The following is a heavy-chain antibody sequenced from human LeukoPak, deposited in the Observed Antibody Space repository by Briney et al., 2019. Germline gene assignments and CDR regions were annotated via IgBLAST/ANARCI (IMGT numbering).Heavy chain of an antibody. Sequence: MSGGSLRLSCAASGFTFSIYSMNWVGQAPGKGMGWLSSITISSNYIYYADSVKGRFTISRDNVQNSLYLQMNGLRAEDTAMYYCARDRGYFDNWGQGTLVTVSS. CDR3: ARDRGYFDN. J-gene: IGHJ4*02. V-gene: IGHV3-21*01. CDR2: ITISSNYI. CDR1: GFTFSIYS.